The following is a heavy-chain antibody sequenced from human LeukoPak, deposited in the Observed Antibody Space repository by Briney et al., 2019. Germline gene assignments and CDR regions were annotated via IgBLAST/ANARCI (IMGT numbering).Heavy chain of an antibody. CDR1: GYTFTNYA. Sequence: ASVKVSCKASGYTFTNYAMNWVRQAPGQGLEWMGWISAYNGNTNYAQKLQGRVTMTTDTSTSTVYMELGSLRSDDTAVYYCARPILGRYAFDIWGQGTMVTVSS. J-gene: IGHJ3*02. V-gene: IGHV1-18*01. CDR3: ARPILGRYAFDI. CDR2: ISAYNGNT. D-gene: IGHD2/OR15-2a*01.